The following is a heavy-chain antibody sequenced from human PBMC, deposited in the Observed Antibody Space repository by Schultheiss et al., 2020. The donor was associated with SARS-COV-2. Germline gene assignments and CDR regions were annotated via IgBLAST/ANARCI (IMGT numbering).Heavy chain of an antibody. V-gene: IGHV1-69*06. CDR2: IIPLFGTA. Sequence: SVKVSCKASGGTFSTHAFSWVRQAPGHGLEWMGGIIPLFGTANYAQKFQGRVTITADKSTSTAYMELSSLRSEDTAVYYCARDRYDFWSGYVSYWYFDLWGRGTLVTVSS. J-gene: IGHJ2*01. CDR3: ARDRYDFWSGYVSYWYFDL. D-gene: IGHD3-3*01. CDR1: GGTFSTHA.